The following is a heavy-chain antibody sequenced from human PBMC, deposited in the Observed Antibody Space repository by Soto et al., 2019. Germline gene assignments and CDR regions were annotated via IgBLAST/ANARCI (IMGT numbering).Heavy chain of an antibody. CDR2: IDKSGGDT. CDR3: AKDTYSRSWYF. Sequence: EVQLLESGGDLVQRGGSLRLSCAASGFTFTNYLMTWVRQAPGKGLEWVSSIDKSGGDTYYADSVKGRFTISRDNSKNTLYLQMNVLRAEDTALYYCAKDTYSRSWYFWGQGTVVTVSS. D-gene: IGHD2-2*01. CDR1: GFTFTNYL. V-gene: IGHV3-23*05. J-gene: IGHJ4*02.